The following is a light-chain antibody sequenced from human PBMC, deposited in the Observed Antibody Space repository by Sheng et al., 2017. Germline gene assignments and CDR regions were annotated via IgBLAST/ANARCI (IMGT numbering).Light chain of an antibody. CDR1: QHLNNF. V-gene: IGKV1-NL1*01. CDR2: DAS. Sequence: DIQMTQSPSSLSASVGDRVTIACRASQHLNNFLAWYQQKPGNAPKLLVYDASSLQSGVPSRFRGGGSGTDYTLTITSLQPEDFATYYCQHYYNTPFTFGGGTKVEIK. CDR3: QHYYNTPFT. J-gene: IGKJ4*01.